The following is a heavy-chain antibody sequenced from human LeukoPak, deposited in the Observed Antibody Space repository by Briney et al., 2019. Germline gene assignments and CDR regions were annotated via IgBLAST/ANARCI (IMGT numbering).Heavy chain of an antibody. CDR2: ISGGGTRT. V-gene: IGHV3-23*01. D-gene: IGHD3-22*01. J-gene: IGHJ4*02. Sequence: GGSLRLSCAASGFTFSTYALTWVRQVPGKGLEWVSSISGGGTRTYYADSVKGRFTISRDISKSTLYLQMNGLRAEDTAVYYCAKERLTAVYYDNRGALDYWGLGTLATVSS. CDR3: AKERLTAVYYDNRGALDY. CDR1: GFTFSTYA.